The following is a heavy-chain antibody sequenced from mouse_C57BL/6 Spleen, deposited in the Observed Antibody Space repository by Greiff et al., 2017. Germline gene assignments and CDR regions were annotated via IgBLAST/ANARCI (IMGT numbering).Heavy chain of an antibody. D-gene: IGHD1-1*01. J-gene: IGHJ4*01. CDR3: ARGGITTVVATRAMDY. CDR1: GYTFTSYW. CDR2: INPSNGGT. Sequence: VQLQQPGTELVKPGASVKLSCKASGYTFTSYWMHWVKQRPGQGLEWIGNINPSNGGTNYNEKFKSKATLTVDKSSSTAYMQLSSLTSEDSAVYYCARGGITTVVATRAMDYWGQGTSVTVSS. V-gene: IGHV1-53*01.